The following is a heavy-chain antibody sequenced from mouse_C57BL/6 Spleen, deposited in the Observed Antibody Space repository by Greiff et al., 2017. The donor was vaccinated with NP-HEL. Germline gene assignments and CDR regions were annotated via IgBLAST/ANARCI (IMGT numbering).Heavy chain of an antibody. CDR2: IDPNSGGT. V-gene: IGHV1-72*01. J-gene: IGHJ4*01. D-gene: IGHD1-1*01. Sequence: QVQLKQSGAELVKPGASVKLSCKASGYTFTSYWMHWVKQRPGRGLEWIGRIDPNSGGTKYNEKFKSKAPLTVDKPPSTAYMPLSSLTSEDSAVYYCAGSNYGSSYDAMDYWGQGTSVTVSS. CDR1: GYTFTSYW. CDR3: AGSNYGSSYDAMDY.